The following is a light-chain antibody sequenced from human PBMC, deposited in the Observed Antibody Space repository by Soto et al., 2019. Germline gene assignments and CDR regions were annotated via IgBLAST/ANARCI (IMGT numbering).Light chain of an antibody. CDR1: QSVSRY. CDR2: ATS. CDR3: QQTYSTPGT. Sequence: DIQMTQSPSSLSASVGDRVTITCRASQSVSRYLNWYQQKPGKAPQLLLYATSSLHNGVPSRFSGSGSGTDFTLTISSLQPDDFASYYCQQTYSTPGTFGRGTKVEIK. J-gene: IGKJ1*01. V-gene: IGKV1-39*01.